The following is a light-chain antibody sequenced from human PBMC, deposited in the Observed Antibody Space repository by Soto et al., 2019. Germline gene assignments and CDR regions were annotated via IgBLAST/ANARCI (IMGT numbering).Light chain of an antibody. CDR3: QQYSTYSRA. Sequence: DIQMTQSPSTLSASVGDRVTITCRASQSISMSLAWYQQKPGKAPKLLIYKASSLESGVPSRFSGSISGTEFTLTISSLHPDDFATYYCQQYSTYSRAFGQGTKVEIK. CDR2: KAS. CDR1: QSISMS. V-gene: IGKV1-5*03. J-gene: IGKJ1*01.